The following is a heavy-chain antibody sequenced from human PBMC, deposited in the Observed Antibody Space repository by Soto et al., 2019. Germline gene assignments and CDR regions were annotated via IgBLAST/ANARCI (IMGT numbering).Heavy chain of an antibody. V-gene: IGHV3-74*01. CDR1: GFTFSGDW. D-gene: IGHD2-8*01. Sequence: EVQLVESGGALVPPGGSLRLSCAASGFTFSGDWMHWIRQPPGKGLVWVSCIGHDGSRTRYADSMKGRFTISRDNAKNELYLQMTSLRAEDTAVYYCVRENRVSNMGLRAWGRGTLVIVSS. J-gene: IGHJ4*02. CDR3: VRENRVSNMGLRA. CDR2: IGHDGSRT.